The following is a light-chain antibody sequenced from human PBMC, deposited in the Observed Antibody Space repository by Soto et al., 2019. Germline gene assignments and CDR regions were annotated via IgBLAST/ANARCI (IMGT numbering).Light chain of an antibody. J-gene: IGLJ1*01. CDR1: SSDVGSYNL. CDR2: EVS. CDR3: CSYAGSSTF. Sequence: QSVLTQPASVSGSPGQSITISCTGTSSDVGSYNLVSWYQQHPGKAPKLMIYEVSERPSGVSNRFSGSKSGNTASLTISGLQAEDEADYYCCSYAGSSTFFGTGTKVTVL. V-gene: IGLV2-23*02.